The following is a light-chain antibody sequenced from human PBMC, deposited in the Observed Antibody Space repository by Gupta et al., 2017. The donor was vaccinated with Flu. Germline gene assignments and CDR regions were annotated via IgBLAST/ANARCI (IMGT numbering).Light chain of an antibody. Sequence: GERATLSCRPSQSVSISLAWYQQKPGQAPRLLLYDASNRATGIPARFSGSGSGTDFTLTISSLEPEDFAVYYCQQRSNWPVTFGQGTKLEIK. V-gene: IGKV3-11*01. CDR2: DAS. CDR3: QQRSNWPVT. J-gene: IGKJ2*01. CDR1: QSVSIS.